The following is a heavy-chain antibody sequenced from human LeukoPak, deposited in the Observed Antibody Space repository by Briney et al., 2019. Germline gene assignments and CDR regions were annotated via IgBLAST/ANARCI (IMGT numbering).Heavy chain of an antibody. CDR1: GFTFYSYA. J-gene: IGHJ4*02. CDR3: AKDLYYDSVHYFDY. D-gene: IGHD3-22*01. CDR2: ISGSGGST. Sequence: GGSLRLSCAASGFTFYSYAMSWVRQAPGKGLEWVAAISGSGGSTYYADSVKGRFTISRDNSKNTLSLQMNSLRAEDTAVYYCAKDLYYDSVHYFDYWGQGTLVTVSS. V-gene: IGHV3-23*01.